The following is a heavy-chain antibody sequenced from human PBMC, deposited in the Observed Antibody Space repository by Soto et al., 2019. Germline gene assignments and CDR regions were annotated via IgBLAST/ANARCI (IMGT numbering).Heavy chain of an antibody. Sequence: SETLSLTCAVYGGSFSGYYWSWIRQPPGKGLEWIGEINHSGSTNYNPSLKSRVTISVDTSKNQFSLKLSSVTAADTAVYYCARFRGRFPRGSSYSFDYWGQGTLVTVSS. CDR2: INHSGST. V-gene: IGHV4-34*01. CDR1: GGSFSGYY. CDR3: ARFRGRFPRGSSYSFDY. J-gene: IGHJ4*02. D-gene: IGHD3-16*01.